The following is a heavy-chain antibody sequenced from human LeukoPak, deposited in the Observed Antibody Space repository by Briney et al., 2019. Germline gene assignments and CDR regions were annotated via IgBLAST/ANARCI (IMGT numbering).Heavy chain of an antibody. CDR2: ISPGGGTT. J-gene: IGHJ2*01. V-gene: IGHV3-23*01. Sequence: GGSLRLSCAVSGFTFSNEAMGWVRQLRGGGLEWVSTISPGGGTTYYAESMKGRFTISRDNSKSTLYLEMNSLRVEDTAVYYCARGVGYYGAVWYFDLWGRGTLVTVSS. D-gene: IGHD3-10*01. CDR3: ARGVGYYGAVWYFDL. CDR1: GFTFSNEA.